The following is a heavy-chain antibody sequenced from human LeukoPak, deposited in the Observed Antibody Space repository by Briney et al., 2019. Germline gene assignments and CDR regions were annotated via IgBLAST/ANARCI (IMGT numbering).Heavy chain of an antibody. Sequence: SETLSLTCTVSGDSISSGSFYWSWIRQPAGKGLEWIGRIYTSGGTDYNPSLKSRVTISIDTSDNQFSLKLTSVTAADTAVYYCARGVSSGVGYCSSTSCPHAFDIWGQGTMVTVSS. CDR2: IYTSGGT. D-gene: IGHD2-2*01. J-gene: IGHJ3*02. CDR3: ARGVSSGVGYCSSTSCPHAFDI. V-gene: IGHV4-61*02. CDR1: GDSISSGSFY.